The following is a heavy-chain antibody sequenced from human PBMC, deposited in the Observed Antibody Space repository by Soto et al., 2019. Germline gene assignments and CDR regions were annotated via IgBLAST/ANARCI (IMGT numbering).Heavy chain of an antibody. CDR1: GFTFSSYG. CDR2: IWYDGSNK. V-gene: IGHV3-33*01. J-gene: IGHJ6*02. D-gene: IGHD6-6*01. CDR3: ARERIAALAGHSYGMDV. Sequence: GGSLRLSCAASGFTFSSYGMHWGRQAPGKGLEWGAVIWYDGSNKYNADSVKGRFTISRDNSKNTLCLQMNSLRAEDTAVSYCARERIAALAGHSYGMDVWRQGTTVTVSS.